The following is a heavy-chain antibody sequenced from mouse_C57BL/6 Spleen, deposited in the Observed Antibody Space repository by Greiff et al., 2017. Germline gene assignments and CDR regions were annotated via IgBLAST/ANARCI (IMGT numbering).Heavy chain of an antibody. D-gene: IGHD2-1*01. Sequence: VQLQQSGAELVKPGASVTLSCKASGYSFTEYTLHWVKQRFGQGHVWIVWFYPGSGSIKYNEKFKDKATLTGDKSSSPVYMEPSRLTSEDSAVYFCARHEEGNGNFAYWGQGTLVTVSA. CDR2: FYPGSGSI. CDR3: ARHEEGNGNFAY. CDR1: GYSFTEYT. J-gene: IGHJ3*01. V-gene: IGHV1-62-2*01.